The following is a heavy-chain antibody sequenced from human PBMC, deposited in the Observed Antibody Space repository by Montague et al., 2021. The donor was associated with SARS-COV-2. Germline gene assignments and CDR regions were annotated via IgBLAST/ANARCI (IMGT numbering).Heavy chain of an antibody. V-gene: IGHV4-34*01. D-gene: IGHD2-2*02. CDR3: ARLGEGVVPAPILGVGPYYSDYYMDV. Sequence: SETLSLTCAVYGGSFSGYYWNWIRQHPGKGLEWIGEINHSGRANYNPSLKRRVTISVDTSKNQFSLKLNSVTAADTAVYYCARLGEGVVPAPILGVGPYYSDYYMDVWGKGTTVTVSS. CDR1: GGSFSGYY. J-gene: IGHJ6*03. CDR2: INHSGRA.